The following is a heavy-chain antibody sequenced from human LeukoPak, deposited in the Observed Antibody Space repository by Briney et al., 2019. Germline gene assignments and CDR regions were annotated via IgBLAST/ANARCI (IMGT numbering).Heavy chain of an antibody. CDR1: GFTFSSYA. V-gene: IGHV3-66*01. D-gene: IGHD3/OR15-3a*01. J-gene: IGHJ5*02. CDR3: ARDWTGNWFDP. CDR2: IYSGGST. Sequence: GGSLRLSCAASGFTFSSYAMSWVRQAPGKGLEWVSVIYSGGSTYYADSVKGRFTISRDNSKNTLYLQMNSLRAEDTAVYYCARDWTGNWFDPWGQGTLVTVSS.